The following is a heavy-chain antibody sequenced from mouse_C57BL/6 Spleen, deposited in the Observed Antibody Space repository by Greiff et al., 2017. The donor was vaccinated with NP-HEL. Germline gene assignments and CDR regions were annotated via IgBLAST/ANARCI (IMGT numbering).Heavy chain of an antibody. D-gene: IGHD2-2*01. Sequence: VQLQQSGAELVRPGASVTLSCKASGYTFTDYEMHWVKQTPVHGLEWIGAIDPETGGTAYNQKFKGKAILTADKSSSTAYMELRSLTSEDSAVYYCTRWGNGYDGEDFDYWGQGTTLTVSS. J-gene: IGHJ2*01. V-gene: IGHV1-15*01. CDR1: GYTFTDYE. CDR2: IDPETGGT. CDR3: TRWGNGYDGEDFDY.